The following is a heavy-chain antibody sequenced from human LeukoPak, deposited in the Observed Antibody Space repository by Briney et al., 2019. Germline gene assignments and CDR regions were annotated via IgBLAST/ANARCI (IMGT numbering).Heavy chain of an antibody. CDR1: GFTFNTYW. CDR3: AREEGSSNYVS. D-gene: IGHD4-11*01. V-gene: IGHV3-74*03. CDR2: INGDGSST. Sequence: TGGSLRLSCAASGFTFNTYWMHWVRQAPGKGLVWVSRINGDGSSTAYADSVKDRFTISRDNAKNTVYLQMNSLRAEDTAVYYCAREEGSSNYVSWGQGTLVTVSS. J-gene: IGHJ5*02.